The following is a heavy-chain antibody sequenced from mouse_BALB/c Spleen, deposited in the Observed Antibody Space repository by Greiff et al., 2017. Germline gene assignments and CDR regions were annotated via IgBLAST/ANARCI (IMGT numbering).Heavy chain of an antibody. V-gene: IGHV5-6-3*01. Sequence: EVKLMESGGGLVQPGGSLKLSCAASGFTFSSYGMSWVRQTPDKRLELVATINSNGGSTYYPDSVKGRFTISRDNAKNTLYLQMSSLKSEDTAMYYCARHYYYAMDYWGQGTSVTVSS. CDR3: ARHYYYAMDY. CDR1: GFTFSSYG. CDR2: INSNGGST. J-gene: IGHJ4*01.